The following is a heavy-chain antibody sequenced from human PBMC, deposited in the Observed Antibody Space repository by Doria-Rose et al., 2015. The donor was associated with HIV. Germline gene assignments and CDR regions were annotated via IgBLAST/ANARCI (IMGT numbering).Heavy chain of an antibody. V-gene: IGHV4-34*01. CDR1: GGSFSGCY. D-gene: IGHD1-1*01. J-gene: IGHJ6*02. CDR3: ARGLLRGGWNDVDYYYGMDV. Sequence: QVQPQESGAGLVKPSETLSLTCAVFGGSFSGCYWSWIRQPPGKGLEWIGEINHSGSTNYKTSLKSRVTISLDTSKTLFSRRLSSVTAADTAVYHCARGLLRGGWNDVDYYYGMDVWGQGTTVTVSS. CDR2: INHSGST.